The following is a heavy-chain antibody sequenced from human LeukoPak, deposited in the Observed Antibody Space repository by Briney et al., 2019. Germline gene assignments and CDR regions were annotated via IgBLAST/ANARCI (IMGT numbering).Heavy chain of an antibody. CDR2: LSGSGSNT. D-gene: IGHD6-13*01. J-gene: IGHJ4*02. CDR1: GFTFSSYA. Sequence: TGGSLRLSCAASGFTFSSYAMTWVRQAPGKGLEWVSTLSGSGSNTYYADSVKGRFSISRDNSQSTLYLQMNSLRAEDTAVYYCAKFRAAAGPRDFDYWGQGTPVTVSS. V-gene: IGHV3-23*01. CDR3: AKFRAAAGPRDFDY.